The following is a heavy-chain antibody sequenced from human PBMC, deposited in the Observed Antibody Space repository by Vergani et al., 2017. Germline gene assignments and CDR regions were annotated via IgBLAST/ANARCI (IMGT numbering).Heavy chain of an antibody. Sequence: EVQLVQSGAEVKKPGESLKISCKGSGYSFTSYWIGWVRQMPGKGLEWMGIIYPGDSDTRYSPSFQGQVTISADKSISTAYLQWSSLKASDTAMYYCARGRYYYDGSGYYAYYFDYWGQGTLVTVSS. CDR2: IYPGDSDT. D-gene: IGHD3-22*01. J-gene: IGHJ4*02. CDR3: ARGRYYYDGSGYYAYYFDY. CDR1: GYSFTSYW. V-gene: IGHV5-51*03.